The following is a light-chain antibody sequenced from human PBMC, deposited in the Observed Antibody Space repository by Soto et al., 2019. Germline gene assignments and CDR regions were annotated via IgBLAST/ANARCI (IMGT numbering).Light chain of an antibody. V-gene: IGLV1-40*01. CDR2: DHT. CDR1: SSNIGAGYD. Sequence: QSVLTQPPSVSGAPGQRVTISCTGSSSNIGAGYDVHWYQQLPGTAPKLLIYDHTNRPSGVPDRFSGSKSGTSASLAITGLQAEDEADYYCQSYDSSVSAWVFGGGTKLTVL. J-gene: IGLJ3*02. CDR3: QSYDSSVSAWV.